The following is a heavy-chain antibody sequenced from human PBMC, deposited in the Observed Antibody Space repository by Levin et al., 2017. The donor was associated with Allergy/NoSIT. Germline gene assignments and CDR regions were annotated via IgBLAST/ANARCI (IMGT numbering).Heavy chain of an antibody. CDR3: ARSYRGRAFDY. J-gene: IGHJ4*02. V-gene: IGHV4-59*01. CDR1: FFSLLLSS. Sequence: LSLPFLFSFFSLLLSSFRWIRQPPGKGLEWMGYIYYGGSKSYNPSLKNRVTISLSPSKNQFSLKLSSVTAADTAVYYCARSYRGRAFDYWGQGTLVTVAS. D-gene: IGHD3-10*01. CDR2: IYYGGSK.